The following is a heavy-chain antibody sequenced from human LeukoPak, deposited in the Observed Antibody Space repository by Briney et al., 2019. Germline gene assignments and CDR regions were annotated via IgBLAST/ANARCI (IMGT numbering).Heavy chain of an antibody. CDR2: LNSDGSST. CDR1: GFTFSSSW. CDR3: ARGREGYYHTYHY. V-gene: IGHV3-74*01. J-gene: IGHJ4*02. Sequence: GGSLRLSCAASGFTFSSSWMHWVRQVSGKGLVWVSRLNSDGSSTSYADSVKGRFTISRDNAKNTLYLQMNSLRAEDTAVYYCARGREGYYHTYHYWGQGTLVTVSS. D-gene: IGHD3-22*01.